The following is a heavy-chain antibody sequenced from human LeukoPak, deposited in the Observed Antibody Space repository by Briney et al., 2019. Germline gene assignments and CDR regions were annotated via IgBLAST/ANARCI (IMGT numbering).Heavy chain of an antibody. J-gene: IGHJ6*03. CDR3: AREPQSYYYYYMDV. CDR2: INHSGST. V-gene: IGHV4-34*01. Sequence: SETLSLTCAVYGGSFSGYYWSWTRQPPGKGLEWIGEINHSGSTNYNPSLKSRVTISVDTSNNQISLKLSSVTAADTAVYYCAREPQSYYYYYMDVWGKGTTVTVSS. CDR1: GGSFSGYY.